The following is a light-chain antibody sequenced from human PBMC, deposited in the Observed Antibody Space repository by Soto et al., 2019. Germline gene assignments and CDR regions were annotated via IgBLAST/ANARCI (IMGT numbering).Light chain of an antibody. Sequence: EIVMTQSPATLSVSPGERVTLPCRASQSVSTHLAWYQQRPGQAPRLLIYGASTRATGVPGRFSGSGSGTEFTPTISSLQSEDFALYFCQQYYDWPPKYTFGQGTKLEIK. CDR1: QSVSTH. J-gene: IGKJ2*01. V-gene: IGKV3-15*01. CDR3: QQYYDWPPKYT. CDR2: GAS.